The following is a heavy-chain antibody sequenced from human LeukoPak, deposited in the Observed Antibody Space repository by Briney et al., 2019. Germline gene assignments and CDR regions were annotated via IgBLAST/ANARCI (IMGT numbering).Heavy chain of an antibody. D-gene: IGHD6-6*01. V-gene: IGHV3-23*01. CDR2: ISGSGVTT. CDR1: GFTFSSYA. CDR3: ARRAARPNYGMDV. Sequence: GGSLRLSCVASGFTFSSYAMGWVRQAPGKGLEWVSAISGSGVTTHYAGSVKGRFSISRDNSKNTLYLQMDSLRAEDTAVYYCARRAARPNYGMDVWGQGTTVTVSS. J-gene: IGHJ6*02.